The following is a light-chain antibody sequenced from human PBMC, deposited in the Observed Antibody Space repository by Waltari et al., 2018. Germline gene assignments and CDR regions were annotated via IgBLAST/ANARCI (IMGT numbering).Light chain of an antibody. V-gene: IGKV1-39*01. CDR1: QSITSY. Sequence: DIQMTQSPSSLSASVGDRVTITCRASQSITSYLNWYQRKPGTAPNLLIYDASSLQSGVPSRFSGSGSGTDFNLTISSLQPEDFATYYCQQSFSTPNTFGQGTKLEIK. CDR2: DAS. J-gene: IGKJ2*01. CDR3: QQSFSTPNT.